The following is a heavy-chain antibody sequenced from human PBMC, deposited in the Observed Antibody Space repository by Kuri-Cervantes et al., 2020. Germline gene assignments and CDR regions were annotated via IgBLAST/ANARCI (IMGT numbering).Heavy chain of an antibody. CDR2: INHSGGT. CDR1: GGSFSDYY. V-gene: IGHV4-34*01. D-gene: IGHD2-15*01. CDR3: ARRLVGAAHDVFDI. Sequence: SQTLSLTCAVYGGSFSDYYWSWICQPPGKGLEWIGEINHSGGTIYNPSLKSRVTISVDTSKNQFSLKLSSVTAADTAVYYCARRLVGAAHDVFDIWGQGTMVTVSS. J-gene: IGHJ3*02.